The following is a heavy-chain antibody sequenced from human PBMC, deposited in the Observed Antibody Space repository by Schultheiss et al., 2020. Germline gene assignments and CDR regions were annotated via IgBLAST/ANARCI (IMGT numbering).Heavy chain of an antibody. D-gene: IGHD1-26*01. J-gene: IGHJ4*02. CDR2: IYYSGST. CDR3: ARGRKGGSYYPGY. V-gene: IGHV4-59*01. CDR1: GVSISSYY. Sequence: SETLSLTCTVSGVSISSYYWSWIRQPPGKGLEWIGYIYYSGSTKYNPSLKSRVTMSGDTSKNQFSLKLTSVTAADTAVYYCARGRKGGSYYPGYWGQGTLVTVSA.